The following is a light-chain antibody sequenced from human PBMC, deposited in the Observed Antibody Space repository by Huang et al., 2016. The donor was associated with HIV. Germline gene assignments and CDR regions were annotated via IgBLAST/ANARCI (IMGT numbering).Light chain of an antibody. CDR2: GAS. CDR3: QQYNDWPPLT. CDR1: QGVRTN. Sequence: VMTQSPASLSASPGARVTLPCRASQGVRTNFAGYQQKPGQAPTLLMFGASPRSTGTPPRFSGSGSGTDFTLTITSLQSSDSAIYYCQQYNDWPPLTFGGGTKVEI. J-gene: IGKJ4*01. V-gene: IGKV3D-15*01.